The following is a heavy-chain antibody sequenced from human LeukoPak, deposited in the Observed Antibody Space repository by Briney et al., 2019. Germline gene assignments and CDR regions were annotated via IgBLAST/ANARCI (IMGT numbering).Heavy chain of an antibody. J-gene: IGHJ4*02. V-gene: IGHV3-30*02. CDR2: IRYDGSNK. D-gene: IGHD2-15*01. CDR3: AKDHDAVVVVSYYFDY. Sequence: GGSLRLSCAASGFTFSSYGMHWVRQAPGKGLEWVAFIRYDGSNKYYADSVKGRFTIYRDNSKNTLYLQMNSLRAEDTAVYYCAKDHDAVVVVSYYFDYWGQGTLVTVSS. CDR1: GFTFSSYG.